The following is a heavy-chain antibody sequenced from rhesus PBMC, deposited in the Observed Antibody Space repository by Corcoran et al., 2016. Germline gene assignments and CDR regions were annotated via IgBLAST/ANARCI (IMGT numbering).Heavy chain of an antibody. V-gene: IGHV4-147*01. CDR1: GGSMRIHY. J-gene: IGHJ4*01. CDR3: ARHGGFSFDY. CDR2: IRGNSGSP. Sequence: QVQLQESGPGLVKPSETLSLTSSVSGGSMRIHYWSWTRQPPGQGPEWVGQIRGNSGSPSYSASLRSRVPISKDASKNQFSLKLNSVTAADTAVYFCARHGGFSFDYWGQGVLVTVSS.